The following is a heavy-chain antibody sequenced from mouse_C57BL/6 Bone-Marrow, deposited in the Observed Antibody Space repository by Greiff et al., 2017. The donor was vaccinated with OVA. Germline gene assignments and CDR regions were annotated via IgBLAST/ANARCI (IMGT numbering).Heavy chain of an antibody. V-gene: IGHV1-4*01. CDR3: AREDGNWFAY. D-gene: IGHD2-1*01. Sequence: VQLQESGAELARPGASVKMSCKASGYTFTSYTMHWVKQRPGQGLEWIGYINPSSGYTKYNQKFKDKATVTADKSSSTAYMQLSSLTSEDSAVYYCAREDGNWFAYWGQGTLVTVSA. CDR2: INPSSGYT. J-gene: IGHJ3*01. CDR1: GYTFTSYT.